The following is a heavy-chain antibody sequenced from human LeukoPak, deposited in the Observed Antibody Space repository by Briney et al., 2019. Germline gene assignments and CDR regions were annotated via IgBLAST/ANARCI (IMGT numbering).Heavy chain of an antibody. J-gene: IGHJ6*03. V-gene: IGHV4-59*11. D-gene: IGHD3-3*01. CDR2: IYETGSA. CDR1: GVSINSHY. CDR3: ARVLQNYYHLDV. Sequence: SETLSLTSTVSGVSINSHYWSWIRQPPGKGLEWIGFIYETGSANYKSSLQSRVTMSLDTSKSQVSLKLNSVTAADTAVYYCARVLQNYYHLDVWGKGTTVTVSS.